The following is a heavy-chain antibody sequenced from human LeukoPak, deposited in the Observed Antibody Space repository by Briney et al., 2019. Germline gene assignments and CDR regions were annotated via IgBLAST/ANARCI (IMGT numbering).Heavy chain of an antibody. CDR2: IYSGGNT. Sequence: GGSLRLSCAASGFTFNNYYMSWVRQAPGKGLEWVSVIYSGGNTYYSDSVKGRFTISRDNSKNTLYLQMNSLRAEDTAVYYCARAGRCGGSYYFDHWGQGTLVTVSS. CDR1: GFTFNNYY. CDR3: ARAGRCGGSYYFDH. V-gene: IGHV3-53*01. D-gene: IGHD2-15*01. J-gene: IGHJ4*02.